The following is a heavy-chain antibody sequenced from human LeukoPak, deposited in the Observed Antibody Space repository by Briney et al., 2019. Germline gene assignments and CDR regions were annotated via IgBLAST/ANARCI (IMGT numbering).Heavy chain of an antibody. CDR2: MNPNSGNT. D-gene: IGHD3-22*01. J-gene: IGHJ3*02. CDR1: GYTFTSYD. Sequence: ASVKVSCKASGYTFTSYDINWVRQATGQGLEWMGWMNPNSGNTGYAQKFQGRVTITRNTSISTAYMELNSLRAEDTAVYYCARVPIPYSTYYYDSSGPSDAFDIWGQGTMVTVSS. CDR3: ARVPIPYSTYYYDSSGPSDAFDI. V-gene: IGHV1-8*03.